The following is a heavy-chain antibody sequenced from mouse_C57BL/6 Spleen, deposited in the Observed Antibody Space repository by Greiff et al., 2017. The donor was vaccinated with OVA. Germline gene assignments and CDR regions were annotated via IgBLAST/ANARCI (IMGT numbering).Heavy chain of an antibody. CDR2: IYPGDGDT. D-gene: IGHD2-5*01. J-gene: IGHJ3*01. V-gene: IGHV1-82*01. CDR3: ARGADSNYGWWFAY. Sequence: VKLMESGPELVKPGASVKISCKASGYAFSSSWMNWVKQRPGKGLEWLGRIYPGDGDTNYNGKFKGKATLTADKSSSTAYMQLSSLTSEDSAVYFCARGADSNYGWWFAYWGQGTLVTVSA. CDR1: GYAFSSSW.